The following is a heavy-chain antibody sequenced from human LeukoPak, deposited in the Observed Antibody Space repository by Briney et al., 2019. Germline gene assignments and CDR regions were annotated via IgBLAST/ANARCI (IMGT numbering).Heavy chain of an antibody. CDR3: TTDHDSRRYYFAYAS. J-gene: IGHJ4*02. CDR2: IKSKTNGGTT. Sequence: GGSLRLSCAASGFTFSNAYMSWVRQAPGKGLKWVGLIKSKTNGGTTEYAAPVKGRYTISRDDSKNTLYLQMNSLQTEDTAVYYCTTDHDSRRYYFAYASWGQGTLVTVSS. CDR1: GFTFSNAY. V-gene: IGHV3-15*01. D-gene: IGHD3-22*01.